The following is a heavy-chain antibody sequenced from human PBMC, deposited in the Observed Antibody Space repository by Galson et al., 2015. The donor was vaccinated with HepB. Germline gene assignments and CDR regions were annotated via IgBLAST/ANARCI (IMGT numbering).Heavy chain of an antibody. CDR3: ATRHLLKGLDF. J-gene: IGHJ4*02. CDR2: INPSDSST. Sequence: SVKVSCKASGYTFTSYYMHWVRQAPGQGLEWMGIINPSDSSTTYAQKFQGRVSMTRDTSTSTTNVELSSLRPDGTAVYYCATRHLLKGLDFWGQGTLVTVAS. CDR1: GYTFTSYY. V-gene: IGHV1-46*01.